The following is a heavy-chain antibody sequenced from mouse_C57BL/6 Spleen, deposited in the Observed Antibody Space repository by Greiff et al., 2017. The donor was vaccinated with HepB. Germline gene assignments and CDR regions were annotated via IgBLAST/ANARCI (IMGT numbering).Heavy chain of an antibody. CDR3: ARSFFYEYGAAY. D-gene: IGHD2-4*01. CDR1: GYAFTNYL. Sequence: QVQLKESGAELVRPGTSVKVSCKASGYAFTNYLIEWVKQRPGQGLEWIGVINPGSGGTNYNEKFKGKATLTADKSSSTAYMQLSSLTSEDSAVYFCARSFFYEYGAAYWGQGTLVTVSA. J-gene: IGHJ3*01. CDR2: INPGSGGT. V-gene: IGHV1-54*01.